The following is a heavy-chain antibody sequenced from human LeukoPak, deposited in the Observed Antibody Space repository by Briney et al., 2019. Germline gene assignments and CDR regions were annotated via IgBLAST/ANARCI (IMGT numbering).Heavy chain of an antibody. D-gene: IGHD3-22*01. Sequence: SETLSLTCTISGGSINKYYWSWLRQPPGKGLEWIASIYYRGNTNYNPSLKSRATMSADTSKNQVSLKLSSVTAADTAVYYCARDTAYYDSSGYYYGGRSFDFWGQGTLLTVSS. CDR2: IYYRGNT. CDR3: ARDTAYYDSSGYYYGGRSFDF. J-gene: IGHJ4*02. CDR1: GGSINKYY. V-gene: IGHV4-59*01.